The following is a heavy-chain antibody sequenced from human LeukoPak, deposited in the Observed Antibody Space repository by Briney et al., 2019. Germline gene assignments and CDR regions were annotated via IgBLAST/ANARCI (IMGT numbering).Heavy chain of an antibody. CDR1: GGSISSGSYY. CDR2: IYTSGST. D-gene: IGHD1-26*01. Sequence: SETLALTCAVSGGSISSGSYYWSWIRQPAGTGLEWIGRIYTSGSTNYNPSLKSRVTISVDTSKNQFSLKLSSVTAADTAVYYCARAGAEWELFAYWGQGTLVTVSS. V-gene: IGHV4-61*02. J-gene: IGHJ4*02. CDR3: ARAGAEWELFAY.